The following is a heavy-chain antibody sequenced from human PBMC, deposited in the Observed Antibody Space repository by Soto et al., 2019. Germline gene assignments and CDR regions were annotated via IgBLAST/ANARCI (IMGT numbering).Heavy chain of an antibody. CDR3: ARRADSSGWYAGSVGWFDP. Sequence: PSETLSLTCTVSGGSISSSSYYWGWIRQPPGKGLEWIGSIYYSGSTYYNPSLKNRVTISVDTSKNQFSLKLSSVTAADTAVYYCARRADSSGWYAGSVGWFDPWGQGTLVTVSS. CDR2: IYYSGST. V-gene: IGHV4-39*01. D-gene: IGHD6-19*01. J-gene: IGHJ5*02. CDR1: GGSISSSSYY.